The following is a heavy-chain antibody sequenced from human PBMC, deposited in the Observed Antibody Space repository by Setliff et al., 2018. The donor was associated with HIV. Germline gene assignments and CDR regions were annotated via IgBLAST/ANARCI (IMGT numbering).Heavy chain of an antibody. CDR2: ISGSGGST. CDR3: AKDGTSVAGTEVFDY. V-gene: IGHV3-23*01. Sequence: LRLSCAASGLTFSSYAMSWVRQAPGKGLEWVSGISGSGGSTYYADSVKGRFTISRDNSKNTLYRQMNSLRAEDTAVYYCAKDGTSVAGTEVFDYWGQGTLVTVSS. J-gene: IGHJ4*02. CDR1: GLTFSSYA. D-gene: IGHD6-19*01.